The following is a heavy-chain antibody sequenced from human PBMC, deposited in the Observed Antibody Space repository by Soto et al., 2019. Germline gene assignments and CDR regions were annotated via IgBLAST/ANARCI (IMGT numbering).Heavy chain of an antibody. CDR2: IYYSGNI. D-gene: IGHD3-10*01. CDR3: ARVFSTVVRGLTVDAFDV. CDR1: GGSISSGGYY. Sequence: PLETLSLTCTVSGGSISSGGYYWSWIRQHPGKGLEWIGYIYYSGNIDYTPSLKSRVTMSVDTSKNQFSLILRSLTAADTAVYYCARVFSTVVRGLTVDAFDVWGQGTMVTVSS. V-gene: IGHV4-61*08. J-gene: IGHJ3*01.